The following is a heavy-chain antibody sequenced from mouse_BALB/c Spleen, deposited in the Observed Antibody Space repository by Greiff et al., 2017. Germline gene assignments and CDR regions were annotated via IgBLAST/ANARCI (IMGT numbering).Heavy chain of an antibody. J-gene: IGHJ1*01. CDR2: IDPENGDT. CDR3: ARMDYGSSYGYFDV. D-gene: IGHD1-1*01. CDR1: GFNIKDYY. V-gene: IGHV14-4*02. Sequence: VQLQQSGAELVRSGASVKLSCTASGFNIKDYYMHWVKQRPEQGLEWIGWIDPENGDTEYAPKFQGKATMTADTSSNTAYLQLSSLTSEDTAVYYCARMDYGSSYGYFDVWGAGTTVTVSS.